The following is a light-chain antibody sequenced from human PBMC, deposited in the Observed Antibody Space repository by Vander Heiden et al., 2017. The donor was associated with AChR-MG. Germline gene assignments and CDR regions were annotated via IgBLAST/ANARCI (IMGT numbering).Light chain of an antibody. CDR3: QQDDDNPLT. Sequence: DIVMTQSPDPLTVSLGESATIHCKSSQSLLYRSNNKNYLAWYQQKPGQPPKLLIYWASTRESGVPDRFSGSGSGTDFTLTISSLQAEDVALYYCQQDDDNPLTFGHGTKVGIK. V-gene: IGKV4-1*01. CDR1: QSLLYRSNNKNY. CDR2: WAS. J-gene: IGKJ3*01.